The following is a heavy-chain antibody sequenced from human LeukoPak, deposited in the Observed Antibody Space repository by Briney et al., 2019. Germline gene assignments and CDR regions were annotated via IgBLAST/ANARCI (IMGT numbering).Heavy chain of an antibody. Sequence: PSETLSLTCTVSGYSIRSGYYWGWIRRPPGKGLEWIGSIYHSGSIYHKPSLKSRVTISVDTSKNHFSLKLSSVTAADTAVYYCARDRIYGSGSDHFDYWGQGTLVTVSS. CDR2: IYHSGSI. J-gene: IGHJ4*02. CDR3: ARDRIYGSGSDHFDY. D-gene: IGHD3-10*01. V-gene: IGHV4-38-2*02. CDR1: GYSIRSGYY.